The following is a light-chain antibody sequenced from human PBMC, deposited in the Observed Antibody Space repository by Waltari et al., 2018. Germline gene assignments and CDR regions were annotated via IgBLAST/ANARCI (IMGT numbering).Light chain of an antibody. CDR3: SVWDDNLNALV. J-gene: IGLJ3*02. Sequence: QSVLTQPPSLSEAPDQTITISCSGSGSNIGNNGVTWYQQLPGKTTQPLIYHNDLVPFGVSGRFSGSKSGTSASLAISGLQSEDEADYYCSVWDDNLNALVFGGGTKLTVL. V-gene: IGLV1-36*01. CDR2: HND. CDR1: GSNIGNNG.